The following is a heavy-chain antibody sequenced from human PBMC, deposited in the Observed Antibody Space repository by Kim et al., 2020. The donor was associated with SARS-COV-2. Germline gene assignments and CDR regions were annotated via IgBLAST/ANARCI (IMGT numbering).Heavy chain of an antibody. J-gene: IGHJ4*02. D-gene: IGHD5-18*01. Sequence: SETLSLTCAVYGGSLSGYYWSWIRQPPGEGLEWIGEIHPFGNTDYQPSLKSRITMSLDTSKNHFSLKLSSVTAADTAMYFCARGQDTAKVGYWGQGTLVTVSS. CDR3: ARGQDTAKVGY. CDR2: IHPFGNT. CDR1: GGSLSGYY. V-gene: IGHV4-34*01.